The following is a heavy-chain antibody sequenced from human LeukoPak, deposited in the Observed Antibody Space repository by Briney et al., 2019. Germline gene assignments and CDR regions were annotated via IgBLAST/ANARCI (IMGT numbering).Heavy chain of an antibody. CDR1: GGSITSTNY. Sequence: PSGTLSLTCGVSGGSITSTNYWTWVRQPSGKGLEWIGEVNLQGSTNYNPSLMGRVAISVDMSENHISLQLTSVTAADTAVYYCARGGNQQWLVDYWGQGTLVTVSS. D-gene: IGHD6-19*01. CDR2: VNLQGST. V-gene: IGHV4-4*02. CDR3: ARGGNQQWLVDY. J-gene: IGHJ4*02.